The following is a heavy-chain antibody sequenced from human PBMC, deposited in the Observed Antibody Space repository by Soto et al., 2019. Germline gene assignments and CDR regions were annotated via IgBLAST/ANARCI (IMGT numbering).Heavy chain of an antibody. CDR1: GGSISSGGYY. J-gene: IGHJ6*02. D-gene: IGHD3-22*01. CDR3: ARDLNYYDSSGYYFHYYGMDV. Sequence: QVQLQESGPGLVKPSQTLSLTCTVSGGSISSGGYYWSWIRQHPGKGLEWIGYIYYSGSTYYNPSLQSRVTISVDTSKNQFSLKLSSVTAADTAVYYCARDLNYYDSSGYYFHYYGMDVWGQGTTVTVSS. CDR2: IYYSGST. V-gene: IGHV4-31*03.